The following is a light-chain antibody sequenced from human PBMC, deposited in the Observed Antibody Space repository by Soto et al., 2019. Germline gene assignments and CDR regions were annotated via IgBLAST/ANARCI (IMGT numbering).Light chain of an antibody. CDR2: DVS. Sequence: QSALTQPASVSGSPGQSITISCTGTSSDVGGYNYVSWYQQYPGKAPKLMIYDVSDRPSGVSNRFSGSKSGNTASLTISGLQAEDEADYYCSSDTSRGNVVFGGGTKVTVL. J-gene: IGLJ2*01. CDR1: SSDVGGYNY. V-gene: IGLV2-14*01. CDR3: SSDTSRGNVV.